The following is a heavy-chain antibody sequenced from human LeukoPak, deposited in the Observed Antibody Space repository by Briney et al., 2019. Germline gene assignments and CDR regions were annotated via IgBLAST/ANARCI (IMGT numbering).Heavy chain of an antibody. J-gene: IGHJ6*02. D-gene: IGHD3-9*01. V-gene: IGHV3-23*01. CDR1: GFTFSNSA. CDR2: ISGGGDGT. CDR3: VGRYDILTNYYYGMDV. Sequence: GGSLRLSCAASGFTFSNSAMSWVRQAPGKGLEWVSAISGGGDGTYYADSVKGRFTISRDNSKNTLYLQMSSLRAEDTAVYYCVGRYDILTNYYYGMDVWGQGTTVTVSS.